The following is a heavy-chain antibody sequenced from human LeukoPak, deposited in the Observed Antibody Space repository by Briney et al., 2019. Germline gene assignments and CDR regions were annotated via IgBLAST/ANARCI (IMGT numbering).Heavy chain of an antibody. D-gene: IGHD1-26*01. Sequence: PGGSLRLSCAASGFTFSSYEMNWVRQPPGKGLEWVSYIGTSGSTIYYAHSVKGRFTISRDNAKNSLYLQMNSLRAEDTAVYYCAREGDSGSYLDYWGQGTLVTVSS. J-gene: IGHJ4*02. CDR1: GFTFSSYE. CDR3: AREGDSGSYLDY. CDR2: IGTSGSTI. V-gene: IGHV3-48*03.